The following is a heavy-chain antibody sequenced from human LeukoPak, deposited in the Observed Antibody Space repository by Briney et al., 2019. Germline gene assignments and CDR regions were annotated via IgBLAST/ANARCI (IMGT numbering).Heavy chain of an antibody. J-gene: IGHJ5*02. D-gene: IGHD3-16*01. CDR3: VRDHVSLGLSTWFDP. V-gene: IGHV4-61*02. Sequence: SHTLSLTCTVAGDSISSGCSYWGWIRQAAGKGLERIGRVSSSGTTPHNRSLKTQHHISITTSNNQFTLKVTSVTASDTAMYYCVRDHVSLGLSTWFDPWGQGTLVTVSS. CDR2: VSSSGTT. CDR1: GDSISSGCSY.